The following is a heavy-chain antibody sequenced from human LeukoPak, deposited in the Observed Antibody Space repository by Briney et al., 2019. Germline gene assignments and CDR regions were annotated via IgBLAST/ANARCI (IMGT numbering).Heavy chain of an antibody. V-gene: IGHV4-59*12. CDR3: ARGPTISETGYFDY. CDR1: GGSIGTYY. Sequence: KSSETLSLTCTVSGGSIGTYYWSWFRQSPGKGLEWIGYIYYSGITKYNPSFKSRVTISVDTSKNQFSLKVTSLTAADTAVYYCARGPTISETGYFDYWGQGTLVTVSS. D-gene: IGHD1-1*01. CDR2: IYYSGIT. J-gene: IGHJ4*03.